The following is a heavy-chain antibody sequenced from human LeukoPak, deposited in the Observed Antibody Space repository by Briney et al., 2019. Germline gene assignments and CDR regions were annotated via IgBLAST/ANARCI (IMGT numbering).Heavy chain of an antibody. D-gene: IGHD6-19*01. Sequence: SETLSLTCAVYGGSFSGYYWSWIRQPPGKGLEWIGEINHSGSTNYNPSLKSRVTISVDTSKNQFSLKLSSVTAADTAVYYCANLAGVVAGLDPWGQGTLVTVSS. CDR2: INHSGST. CDR1: GGSFSGYY. J-gene: IGHJ5*02. V-gene: IGHV4-34*01. CDR3: ANLAGVVAGLDP.